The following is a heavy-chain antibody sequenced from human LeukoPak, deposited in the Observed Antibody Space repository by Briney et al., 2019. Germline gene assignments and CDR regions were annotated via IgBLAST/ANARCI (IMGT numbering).Heavy chain of an antibody. CDR2: ISYDGSNK. CDR3: ARDSGFSGAQRGEY. V-gene: IGHV3-30*03. D-gene: IGHD5-24*01. J-gene: IGHJ4*02. Sequence: GSLRLSCAASGFTFSSYGMHWVRQAPGKGLEWVAVISYDGSNKYYADSVKGRFTISRDNSKNTLYLQMNSLRAEDTAVYYCARDSGFSGAQRGEYWGQGTLVTVSS. CDR1: GFTFSSYG.